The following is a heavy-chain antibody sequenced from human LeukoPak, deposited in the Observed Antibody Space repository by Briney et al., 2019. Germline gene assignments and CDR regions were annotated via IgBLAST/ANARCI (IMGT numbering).Heavy chain of an antibody. Sequence: GGALILSCAAYGFTVSNKYMSWVRQAPGKGLEGVSVIYSDGSTYYADSEKGRFTIYRDNSKNALYLQMNSLRVEDTAVYYCARDPDCSGGNCNPNDAIDIWGQGTMVTVSS. V-gene: IGHV3-66*01. D-gene: IGHD2-15*01. CDR3: ARDPDCSGGNCNPNDAIDI. CDR1: GFTVSNKY. J-gene: IGHJ3*02. CDR2: IYSDGST.